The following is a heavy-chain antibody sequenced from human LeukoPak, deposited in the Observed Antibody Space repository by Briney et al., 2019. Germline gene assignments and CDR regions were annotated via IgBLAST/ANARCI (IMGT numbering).Heavy chain of an antibody. Sequence: GSLRLSCAASGSTFSSYEMNWVRQAPGKGLEWVSASSSSDDGKWYADSVKGRFTISRDNSKNTLYLQMNSLRAEDTAVYYCAKGAGWFLHIPFDYWGQGTLVTVSS. CDR3: AKGAGWFLHIPFDY. J-gene: IGHJ4*02. D-gene: IGHD6-19*01. CDR2: SSSSDDGK. CDR1: GSTFSSYE. V-gene: IGHV3-23*01.